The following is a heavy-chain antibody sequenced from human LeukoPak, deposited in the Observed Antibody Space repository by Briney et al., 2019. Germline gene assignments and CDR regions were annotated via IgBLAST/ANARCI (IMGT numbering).Heavy chain of an antibody. CDR3: AAGVVPAAIPYYYYGMDV. Sequence: GGSLRLSCAASGFTVSSNYMSWVRQAPGKGLEWVSVIYSGGSTYYADSVKGRFTISRDNSKNTLYLQMNSLRAEDTAVYYCAAGVVPAAIPYYYYGMDVWGQGTTVTVSS. D-gene: IGHD2-2*01. J-gene: IGHJ6*02. V-gene: IGHV3-53*01. CDR2: IYSGGST. CDR1: GFTVSSNY.